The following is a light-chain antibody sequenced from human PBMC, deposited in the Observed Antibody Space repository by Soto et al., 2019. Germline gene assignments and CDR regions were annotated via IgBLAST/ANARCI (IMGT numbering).Light chain of an antibody. CDR2: KDN. CDR3: QSADITGLHPVV. CDR1: GLAKQY. J-gene: IGLJ2*01. V-gene: IGLV3-25*02. Sequence: SYELTQPPSVSVSPGQTARITCSGDGLAKQYVYWYQQKPGQAPVLVIYKDNERPSGIPERFSGSTSGALVTWTISGVQAEDEADYYCQSADITGLHPVVFGGGTKLTVL.